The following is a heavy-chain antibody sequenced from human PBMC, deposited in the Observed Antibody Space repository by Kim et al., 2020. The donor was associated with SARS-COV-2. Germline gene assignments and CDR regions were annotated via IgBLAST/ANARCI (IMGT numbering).Heavy chain of an antibody. CDR2: IYYSGST. CDR3: ARGGAGYCTSASCPYYYYYGLDV. J-gene: IGHJ6*02. Sequence: SETLSLTCTVSGDSISDYYWSWVRQPPGKGLEWIGFIYYSGSTDYNPSLKSRVIISEDTSKNRVSLKLSSVTAADTAVYYCARGGAGYCTSASCPYYYYYGLDVWGQGTTVTVSS. V-gene: IGHV4-59*01. D-gene: IGHD2-2*01. CDR1: GDSISDYY.